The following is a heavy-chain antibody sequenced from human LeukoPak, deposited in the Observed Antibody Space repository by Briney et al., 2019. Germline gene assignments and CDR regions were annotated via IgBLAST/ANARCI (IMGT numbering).Heavy chain of an antibody. CDR2: ISWNSVGI. D-gene: IGHD5-24*01. J-gene: IGHJ4*02. Sequence: GGSLRLSCAASGLTFEDYAMHWVRQAPGKGLEWVSGISWNSVGIGYADSVKGRFTISRDNAKNSLYLQMNSLRAEDTAFYYCAKDIDGLLGYWGQGTLVTVSS. CDR1: GLTFEDYA. CDR3: AKDIDGLLGY. V-gene: IGHV3-9*01.